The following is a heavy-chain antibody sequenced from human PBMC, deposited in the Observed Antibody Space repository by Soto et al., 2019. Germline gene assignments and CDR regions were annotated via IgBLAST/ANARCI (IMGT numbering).Heavy chain of an antibody. CDR3: ARRLRQSGTSWDSGAFDI. V-gene: IGHV2-5*02. CDR1: GFSLSTSGEG. CDR2: IYWDDDK. D-gene: IGHD1-26*01. J-gene: IGHJ3*02. Sequence: QITLQESAPVLVRPTETLKLTCTYSGFSLSTSGEGVGWVRQSPGKALEWLAVIYWDDDKRYMPSLKNRLSINQDTSRRQVVLAMTHMLPMDTGTYYCARRLRQSGTSWDSGAFDIWGHGTAVAVS.